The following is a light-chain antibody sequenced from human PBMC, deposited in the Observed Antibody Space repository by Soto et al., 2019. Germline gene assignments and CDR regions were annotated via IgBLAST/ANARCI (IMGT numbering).Light chain of an antibody. V-gene: IGKV1-6*01. CDR3: LQDYNYPYT. CDR2: TTS. Sequence: AIQMTQSPSSLSASVGDRVTITCRASQGSRSYLGWYQQKPGKAPKLLIYTTSSLQSGVPSRFSGSGSGTDFTLTISSLQPEDFATYYCLQDYNYPYTFGQGTKLEIK. J-gene: IGKJ2*01. CDR1: QGSRSY.